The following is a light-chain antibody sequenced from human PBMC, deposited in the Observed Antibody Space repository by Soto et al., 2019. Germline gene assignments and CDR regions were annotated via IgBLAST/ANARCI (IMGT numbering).Light chain of an antibody. Sequence: EIVLTQSPGTLSLSPGERATLSCRASQSVNGNHLAWYQQKPGQAPRLLIYGASSRATGIPDRFSGSGSGTDFTLTISRLEPEDFAVYYCQQYGSSLPWTFGQGTKVE. CDR3: QQYGSSLPWT. J-gene: IGKJ1*01. V-gene: IGKV3-20*01. CDR1: QSVNGNH. CDR2: GAS.